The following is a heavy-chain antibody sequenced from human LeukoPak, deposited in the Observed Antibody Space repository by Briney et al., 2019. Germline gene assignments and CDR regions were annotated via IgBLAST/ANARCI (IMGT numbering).Heavy chain of an antibody. J-gene: IGHJ5*02. CDR1: GYTFTGYY. CDR2: IHPNSGGT. Sequence: ASVKVSCKASGYTFTGYYMHWVRQAPGQGLEWMGWIHPNSGGTNYAQKFQGRVTMTRDTSISTAYMELSRLRSDDTAVYYCARDPLIAVAGTVGNWFDPWGQGTLVTVSS. CDR3: ARDPLIAVAGTVGNWFDP. V-gene: IGHV1-2*02. D-gene: IGHD6-19*01.